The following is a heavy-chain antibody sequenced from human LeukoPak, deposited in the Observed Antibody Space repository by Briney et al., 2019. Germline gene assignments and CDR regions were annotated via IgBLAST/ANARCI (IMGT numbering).Heavy chain of an antibody. CDR2: ISGSGGST. CDR1: GFTFSSYG. D-gene: IGHD2-2*01. V-gene: IGHV3-23*01. J-gene: IGHJ4*02. Sequence: PGGSLRLSCAASGFTFSSYGMSWVRQAPGKGLGWVSAISGSGGSTYYADSVKGRFTISRDNSKNTLYLQMNSLRAEDTAVYYCAKLPYQLLMFADYWGQGTLVTVSS. CDR3: AKLPYQLLMFADY.